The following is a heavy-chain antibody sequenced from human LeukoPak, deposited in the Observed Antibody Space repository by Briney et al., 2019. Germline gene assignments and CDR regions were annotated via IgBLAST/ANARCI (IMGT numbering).Heavy chain of an antibody. CDR1: EFTFSSYS. CDR3: VRLRRNSDSSGYYYYYDY. J-gene: IGHJ4*02. D-gene: IGHD3-22*01. Sequence: KPGGSLRLSCTVSEFTFSSYSMNWVRQAPRKGLEWVASIHRGHTYIYYADSMKGRFTISRDDAKSSLYLQMNSLRAEDTAVYYCVRLRRNSDSSGYYYYYDYWGQGILVTLFS. V-gene: IGHV3-21*01. CDR2: IHRGHTYI.